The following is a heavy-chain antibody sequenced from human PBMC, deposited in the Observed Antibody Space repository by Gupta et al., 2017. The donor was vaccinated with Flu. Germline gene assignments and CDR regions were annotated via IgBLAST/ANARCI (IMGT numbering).Heavy chain of an antibody. D-gene: IGHD3-3*01. CDR1: GFTFSSYW. CDR2: IKQDGSEK. Sequence: EVQLVESGGGLVQPGGSLRLSCAASGFTFSSYWMSWVRQAPGKGLEWVANIKQDGSEKYYVDSVKGRFTISRDNAKNSLYLQRNSLRAEDTAVYYCARDAPYYDVGSGYSPRYMDVWGKGTTVTVSS. V-gene: IGHV3-7*01. J-gene: IGHJ6*03. CDR3: ARDAPYYDVGSGYSPRYMDV.